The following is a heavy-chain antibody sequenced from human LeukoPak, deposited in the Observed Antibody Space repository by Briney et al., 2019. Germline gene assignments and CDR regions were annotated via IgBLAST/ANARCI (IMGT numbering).Heavy chain of an antibody. V-gene: IGHV4-59*12. CDR1: GGSISSYY. J-gene: IGHJ3*02. Sequence: SETLSLTCTVSGGSISSYYWSWIRQPPGKGLEWIGYIYYSGSTYYNPSLKSRVTISVDTSKNQFSLKLSSVTAADTAVYYCARVEVVISPRAAFDIWGQGTMVTVSS. CDR3: ARVEVVISPRAAFDI. D-gene: IGHD3-16*02. CDR2: IYYSGST.